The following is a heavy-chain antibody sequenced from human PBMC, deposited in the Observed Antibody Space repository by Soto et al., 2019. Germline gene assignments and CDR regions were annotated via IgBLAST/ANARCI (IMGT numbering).Heavy chain of an antibody. D-gene: IGHD3-9*01. CDR2: ISSSSSYI. CDR3: ARLEGFYYDILTGYFVY. CDR1: GFTFSSYS. Sequence: GGSLRLSCAASGFTFSSYSMNWVRQAPGKGLEWVSSISSSSSYIYYADSVKGRFTISRDNAKNSLYLQMNSLRAEDTAVYYCARLEGFYYDILTGYFVYWGQGTLVTVSS. J-gene: IGHJ4*02. V-gene: IGHV3-21*01.